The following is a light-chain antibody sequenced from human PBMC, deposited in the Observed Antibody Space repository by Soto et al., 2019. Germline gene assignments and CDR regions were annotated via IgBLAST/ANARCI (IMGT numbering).Light chain of an antibody. CDR2: DVT. J-gene: IGLJ3*02. CDR1: SSDVGGYNY. V-gene: IGLV2-8*01. CDR3: NSYAGSDNYVL. Sequence: QSVLTQPPSASGSPGQSVTISCTGTSSDVGGYNYVSWYQQHPGKAPKLIIYDVTKRPSGLPDRFSGSKSGNTASLTVSGLQAEDEADYFCNSYAGSDNYVLFGGGTKLTVL.